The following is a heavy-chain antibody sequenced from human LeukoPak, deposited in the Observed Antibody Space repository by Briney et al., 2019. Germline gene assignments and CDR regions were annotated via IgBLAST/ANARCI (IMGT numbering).Heavy chain of an antibody. CDR1: GGTFSSYA. CDR3: ARGGYYDSSGYYWGDY. J-gene: IGHJ4*02. V-gene: IGHV1-69*05. D-gene: IGHD3-22*01. CDR2: IIPIFGTA. Sequence: ASVKVSCKVSGGTFSSYAISWVRQAPGQGLEWMGGIIPIFGTANYAQKFQGRVTITTDESTSTAYMELSSLRSEDTAVYYCARGGYYDSSGYYWGDYWGQGTLVTVSS.